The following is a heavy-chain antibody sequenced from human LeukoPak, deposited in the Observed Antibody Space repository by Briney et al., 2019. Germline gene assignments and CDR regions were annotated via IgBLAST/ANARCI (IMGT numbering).Heavy chain of an antibody. CDR1: GGSISSSSYY. Sequence: SETLSLTCTVSGGSISSSSYYWGWIRQPPGKGLEWLGSIYYSGSTYYNPSLKSRVTISVDTSKNQFSLKLSSVTAADTAVYYCARPHITMIDDAFDIWGQGTMVTVSS. J-gene: IGHJ3*02. CDR2: IYYSGST. V-gene: IGHV4-39*01. CDR3: ARPHITMIDDAFDI. D-gene: IGHD3-22*01.